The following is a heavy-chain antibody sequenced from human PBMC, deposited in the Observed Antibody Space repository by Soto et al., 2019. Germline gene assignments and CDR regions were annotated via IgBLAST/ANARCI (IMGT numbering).Heavy chain of an antibody. CDR1: GYTFTGYY. D-gene: IGHD5-18*01. V-gene: IGHV1-2*02. CDR2: IKPNSGGI. CDR3: ARVANTGYAVGPFDS. J-gene: IGHJ4*02. Sequence: ASVKVSCKASGYTFTGYYIHWVRQAPGQGLEWMGWIKPNSGGINYAQKFQGGVTMTRDTSISTAYMELSRLTSDDTAVYYCARVANTGYAVGPFDSWGQGTLVTVSS.